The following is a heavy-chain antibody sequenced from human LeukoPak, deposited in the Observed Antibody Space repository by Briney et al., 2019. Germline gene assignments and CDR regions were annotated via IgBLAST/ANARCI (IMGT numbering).Heavy chain of an antibody. CDR1: GYSFTRYY. Sequence: GASVKVSCKASGYSFTRYYLLWVRQAPGQGLEWMAIINPSGGGTSYAQKFQGRVTLTRDTSTSTVYMELSSLRSEDTAVYYCVRMWEPESGGRAFDIWGQGTMVTVSS. J-gene: IGHJ3*02. CDR3: VRMWEPESGGRAFDI. D-gene: IGHD1-14*01. V-gene: IGHV1-46*01. CDR2: INPSGGGT.